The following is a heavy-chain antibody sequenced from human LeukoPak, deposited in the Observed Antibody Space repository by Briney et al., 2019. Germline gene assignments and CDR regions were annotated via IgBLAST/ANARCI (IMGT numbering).Heavy chain of an antibody. CDR3: ARDHYDFWSAHENWFGP. CDR2: ISSSSSYI. Sequence: GGSLRLSCAASGFTFSSYSMNWVRQAPGKGLEWVSSISSSSSYIYYADSVKGRFTISRDNAQNSLYLQMNSLRSEDTAVYYCARDHYDFWSAHENWFGPWGQGTLVTVSS. D-gene: IGHD3-3*01. V-gene: IGHV3-21*01. J-gene: IGHJ5*02. CDR1: GFTFSSYS.